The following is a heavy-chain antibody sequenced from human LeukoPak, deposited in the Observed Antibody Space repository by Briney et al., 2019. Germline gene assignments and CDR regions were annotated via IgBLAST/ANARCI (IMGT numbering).Heavy chain of an antibody. CDR3: ARHRSTVTYNWFDP. Sequence: SETLSLTCTVSGGSISSSSYYLGWIRQPPGKGLEWIGSIYYSGSTYYNPSLKSRVTISVDTSKNQFSLKLSSVTAADTAVYYCARHRSTVTYNWFDPWGQGTLVTVSS. CDR1: GGSISSSSYY. V-gene: IGHV4-39*01. CDR2: IYYSGST. D-gene: IGHD4-11*01. J-gene: IGHJ5*02.